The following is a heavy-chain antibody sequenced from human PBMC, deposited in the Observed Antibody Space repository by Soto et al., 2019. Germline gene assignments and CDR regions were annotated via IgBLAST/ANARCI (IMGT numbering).Heavy chain of an antibody. CDR2: IIPIFGTA. D-gene: IGHD3-22*01. Sequence: SVKVSCKASGGTFSSYAISWVRQAPGQGLEWMGGIIPIFGTANYAQKFQGRVTITADESTSTAYMELSSLRSEDTAVYYCARDSYYDSSGPQYYYGMDVWGQGTTVTVSS. CDR1: GGTFSSYA. CDR3: ARDSYYDSSGPQYYYGMDV. J-gene: IGHJ6*02. V-gene: IGHV1-69*13.